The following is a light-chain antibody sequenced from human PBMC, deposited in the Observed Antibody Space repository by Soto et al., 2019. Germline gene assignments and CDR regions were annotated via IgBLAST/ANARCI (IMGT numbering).Light chain of an antibody. CDR2: EVS. Sequence: QSALTQPASVSGSPGQSITISCTGTSSDVGGYKYVSWYQHHPGKAPKLMIYEVSNRPSGVSDRFSGSKSGNTASLTISGLQAEDEADYYCSSYTTSTTPYVVFGGGTQLTVL. V-gene: IGLV2-14*01. CDR1: SSDVGGYKY. CDR3: SSYTTSTTPYVV. J-gene: IGLJ2*01.